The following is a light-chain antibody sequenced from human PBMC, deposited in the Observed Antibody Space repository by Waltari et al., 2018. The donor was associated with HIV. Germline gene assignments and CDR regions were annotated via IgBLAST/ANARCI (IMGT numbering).Light chain of an antibody. CDR3: AVWDGSLSDYV. Sequence: QSVLTQPPSASGTPGQRVTISCSGSSSNIGSGSVCWYQQLPGMAPQPLIHRNNQRPAGVPCRFSGSKSGTAASLTISWLRSEDEADYDCAVWDGSLSDYVFGSGTQVTVL. CDR1: SSNIGSGS. V-gene: IGLV1-47*01. J-gene: IGLJ1*01. CDR2: RNN.